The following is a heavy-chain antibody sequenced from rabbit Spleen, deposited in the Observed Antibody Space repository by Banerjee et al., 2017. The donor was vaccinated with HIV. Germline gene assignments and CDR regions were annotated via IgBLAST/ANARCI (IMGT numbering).Heavy chain of an antibody. CDR1: GFDFSSYG. Sequence: QEQLVESGGGLVQPGGSLKLSCKASGFDFSSYGVSWVRQAPGKGLEWIGYIDPVFGITYYANWVNGRFTISSHNAQNTLYLQLNSLTVADTATYFCARDRGGDDYPFDLWGPGTLVTVS. CDR3: ARDRGGDDYPFDL. CDR2: IDPVFGIT. D-gene: IGHD2-1*01. V-gene: IGHV1S47*01. J-gene: IGHJ4*01.